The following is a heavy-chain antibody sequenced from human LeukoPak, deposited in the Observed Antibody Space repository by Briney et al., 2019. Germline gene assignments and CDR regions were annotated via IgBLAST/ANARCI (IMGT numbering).Heavy chain of an antibody. Sequence: ASVKVSCKASGYTFTGYYMHWVRQAPGQGLEWMGWINPNSGNTGYAQKFQGRVTITRNTSISTAYMELSSLRSEDTAVYYCARHAAGYATYSSSWYSFDYWGQGTLVTVSS. J-gene: IGHJ4*02. D-gene: IGHD6-13*01. V-gene: IGHV1-8*03. CDR3: ARHAAGYATYSSSWYSFDY. CDR1: GYTFTGYY. CDR2: INPNSGNT.